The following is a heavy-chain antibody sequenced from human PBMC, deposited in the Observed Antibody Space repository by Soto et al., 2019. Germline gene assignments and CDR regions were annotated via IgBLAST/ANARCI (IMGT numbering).Heavy chain of an antibody. V-gene: IGHV3-21*01. J-gene: IGHJ5*02. CDR3: TRDASRDSSARGWFDP. Sequence: GGSLRLSCAASGFTFRSFTMNWVRQAPGRGLEWVSTISSNSAYIYYTDALRGRFTISRDNAKNSLHLQMNSLRAEDTAVYYCTRDASRDSSARGWFDPWGPGTLVTVSS. CDR2: ISSNSAYI. D-gene: IGHD6-13*01. CDR1: GFTFRSFT.